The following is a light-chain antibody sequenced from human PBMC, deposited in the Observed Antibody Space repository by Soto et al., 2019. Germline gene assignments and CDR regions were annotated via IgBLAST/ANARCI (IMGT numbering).Light chain of an antibody. CDR3: SSYAGSNNLV. J-gene: IGLJ3*02. Sequence: QSALTQPPSASGSPGQSVTISCTGTSSDIGGYDYVSWYQQHPGKAPQLIIYEVNKRPSGVPDRFSGSKAGNTASLTVSGLQAEDAADYYCSSYAGSNNLVFAGGTKLTVL. V-gene: IGLV2-8*01. CDR1: SSDIGGYDY. CDR2: EVN.